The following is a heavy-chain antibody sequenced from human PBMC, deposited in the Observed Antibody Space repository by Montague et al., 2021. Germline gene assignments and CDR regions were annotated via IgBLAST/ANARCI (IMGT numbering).Heavy chain of an antibody. CDR1: GSSLGGYY. CDR3: ARVSTKLAIPGRSGWFHP. Sequence: SETLSLTCGVSGSSLGGYYWSWIRQAPGKGLEWVGEISRAGTTKYNPSLGSRATISVDTSKNQFSLHLASVTAADTAVYYCARVSTKLAIPGRSGWFHPWGRGTLVTVSS. D-gene: IGHD2-2*02. CDR2: ISRAGTT. V-gene: IGHV4-34*01. J-gene: IGHJ5*02.